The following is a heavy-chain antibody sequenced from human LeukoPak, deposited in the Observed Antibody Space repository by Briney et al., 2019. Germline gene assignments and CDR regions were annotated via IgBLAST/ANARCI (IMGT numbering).Heavy chain of an antibody. J-gene: IGHJ4*02. CDR3: ARDVAVAGTGFYYFDY. Sequence: SVKVSCKASGGTFSSYATSWVRQAPGQGLEWMGGIIPIFGTANYAQKFQGRVTITADESTSTAYMELSSLRSEDTAVYYCARDVAVAGTGFYYFDYWGQGTLVTVSS. V-gene: IGHV1-69*13. D-gene: IGHD6-19*01. CDR2: IIPIFGTA. CDR1: GGTFSSYA.